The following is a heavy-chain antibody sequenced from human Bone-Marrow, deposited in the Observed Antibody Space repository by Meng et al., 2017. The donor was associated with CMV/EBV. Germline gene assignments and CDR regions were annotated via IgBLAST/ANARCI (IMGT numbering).Heavy chain of an antibody. CDR3: ARGKLVNYYDYYGMDV. V-gene: IGHV4-34*01. CDR2: INHSGST. D-gene: IGHD2-2*01. CDR1: GGSFSGYY. Sequence: SETLSLTCAVYGGSFSGYYWSWIRQPPGKGLEWIGEINHSGSTNYNPSLKSRVTISVDTSKNQFSLKLSSVTAADTAVYYCARGKLVNYYDYYGMDVWGQGTTVTVSS. J-gene: IGHJ6*02.